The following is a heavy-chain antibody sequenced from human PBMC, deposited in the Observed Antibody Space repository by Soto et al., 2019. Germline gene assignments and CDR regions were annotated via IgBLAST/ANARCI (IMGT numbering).Heavy chain of an antibody. Sequence: SETLSLTCAVYGGSFSGYYWSWIRQPPGKGLEWIGEINHSGSTNYNPSHKSRVTISVDTSKNQFSLKMSTVTAADTAVYYCARKTDYSNYYFDYWGQGTLVTVSS. CDR3: ARKTDYSNYYFDY. D-gene: IGHD4-4*01. CDR1: GGSFSGYY. CDR2: INHSGST. V-gene: IGHV4-34*01. J-gene: IGHJ4*02.